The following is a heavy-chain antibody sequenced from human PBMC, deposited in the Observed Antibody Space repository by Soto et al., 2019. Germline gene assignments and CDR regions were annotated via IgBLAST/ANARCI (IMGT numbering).Heavy chain of an antibody. V-gene: IGHV3-49*03. CDR2: IRSKAYGGTT. D-gene: IGHD3-22*01. CDR1: GFTFEDYV. Sequence: PGGSLRLSCTASGFTFEDYVMTWFRQAPGKGLEWVGFIRSKAYGGTTDSAASVKGRFAISRDDSKNIAYLQMDSLKTEDTAVYYCTRHWDNYYQSSEDYLFDPWGQGTLVPV. CDR3: TRHWDNYYQSSEDYLFDP. J-gene: IGHJ5*02.